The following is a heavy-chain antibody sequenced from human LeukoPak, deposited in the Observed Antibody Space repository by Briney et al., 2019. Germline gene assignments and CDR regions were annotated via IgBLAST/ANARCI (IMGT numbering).Heavy chain of an antibody. J-gene: IGHJ4*02. V-gene: IGHV4-39*01. CDR3: ARHRWGSSSQFDY. D-gene: IGHD3-16*01. CDR2: MYYSGST. Sequence: KPSETLSLTCTVSGVSISSSTYYWGWIRQPPGKGLEWIGSMYYSGSTYYNPSLKSRVTISVDTSKNQFSLKLSSVTAADTAVYYCARHRWGSSSQFDYWGQGTLVTVSS. CDR1: GVSISSSTYY.